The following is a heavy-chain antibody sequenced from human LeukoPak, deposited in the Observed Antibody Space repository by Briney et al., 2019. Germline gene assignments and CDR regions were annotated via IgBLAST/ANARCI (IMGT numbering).Heavy chain of an antibody. CDR1: GFTFSSYS. J-gene: IGHJ5*02. CDR3: ARIDLVVVEQLIDP. V-gene: IGHV3-21*01. CDR2: ISSSSSYI. Sequence: PGGSLRLSCAASGFTFSSYSMNWVRQAPGKGLEWVSSISSSSSYIYYADSVKGRFTISRDNAKNSLYLQMNSLRAEDTAVYYCARIDLVVVEQLIDPWGQGTLVTVSS. D-gene: IGHD2-15*01.